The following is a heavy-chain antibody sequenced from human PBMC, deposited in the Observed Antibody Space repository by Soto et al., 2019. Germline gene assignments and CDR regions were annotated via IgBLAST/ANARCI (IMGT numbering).Heavy chain of an antibody. V-gene: IGHV3-7*01. CDR3: VKGEQWLVRVDS. D-gene: IGHD6-19*01. J-gene: IGHJ4*02. CDR2: IKEEGSEK. Sequence: EVQLVESGGGLVQPGGSLRLSCAASGFTFGTLWMSWVRQAPGKGLEWVANIKEEGSEKYYVDSVKGRFTISRDNAKNSLFLQMNSLRAEDTAVYYCVKGEQWLVRVDSWGQGTLVTVSS. CDR1: GFTFGTLW.